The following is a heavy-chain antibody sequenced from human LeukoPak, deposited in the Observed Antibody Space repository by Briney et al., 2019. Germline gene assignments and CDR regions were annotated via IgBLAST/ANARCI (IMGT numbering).Heavy chain of an antibody. CDR2: IYYSERT. CDR3: ARHDCSRTSCYVNY. J-gene: IGHJ4*02. D-gene: IGHD2-2*01. Sequence: PSETLSLTCTVSGGSISSSSYYWGWIRQPPGKGLEWIGTIYYSERTYYNPSLKSRVTISVDTSKNQFSLKLSSVTAADTAVYYCARHDCSRTSCYVNYWGQGTLVTVPS. V-gene: IGHV4-39*01. CDR1: GGSISSSSYY.